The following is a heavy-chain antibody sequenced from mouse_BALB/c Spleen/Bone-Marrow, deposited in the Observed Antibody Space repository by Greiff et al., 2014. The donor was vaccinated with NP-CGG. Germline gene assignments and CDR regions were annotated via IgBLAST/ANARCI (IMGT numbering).Heavy chain of an antibody. D-gene: IGHD2-13*01. J-gene: IGHJ3*01. Sequence: VQLQESGAGLVKPGASVKLSCKASGYTFTSYYMYWVKQRPGQGLEWIGEINPSNGGTNFNEKFKSKATLTVDKSSSTAYMQLSSLTSEDSAVYYCTREGDSPLAYWGQGTLVTVSA. CDR2: INPSNGGT. CDR1: GYTFTSYY. V-gene: IGHV1S81*02. CDR3: TREGDSPLAY.